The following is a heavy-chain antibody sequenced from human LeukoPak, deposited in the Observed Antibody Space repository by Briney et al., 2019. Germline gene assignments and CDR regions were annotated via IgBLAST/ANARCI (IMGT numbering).Heavy chain of an antibody. D-gene: IGHD3-3*01. Sequence: ASVKVSCKASGYTFTSYGISWVRQAPGQGLEWMGWISAYNGNTNYAQKLQGRVTMTADTSTSTAYMELRSLRSDDTAVYYCARDYGGSGYYKSHYFDYWGQGTLVTVSS. CDR3: ARDYGGSGYYKSHYFDY. V-gene: IGHV1-18*01. CDR1: GYTFTSYG. J-gene: IGHJ4*02. CDR2: ISAYNGNT.